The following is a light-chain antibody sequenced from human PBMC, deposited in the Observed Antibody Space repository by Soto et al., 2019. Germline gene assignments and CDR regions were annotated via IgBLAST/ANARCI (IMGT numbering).Light chain of an antibody. CDR2: AAS. V-gene: IGKV1-39*01. J-gene: IGKJ2*01. CDR1: QSISSY. CDR3: QQSYSNSYT. Sequence: DIQMTQSPSSLSASVGDRVTITCRASQSISSYLNWYQQKPGKAPKLLIYAASSLQSGVPSRFSGSGSGIDFTLTISSLQPEDFATYYCQQSYSNSYTFGQGTKLEIK.